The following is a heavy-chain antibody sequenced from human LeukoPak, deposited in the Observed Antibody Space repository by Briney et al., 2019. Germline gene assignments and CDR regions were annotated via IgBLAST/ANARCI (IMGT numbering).Heavy chain of an antibody. CDR2: IYYSGST. Sequence: PSETLSLTCAVYGGSFSGYYWSWIRQPPGKGLEWIGYIYYSGSTNYNPSLKSRVIISVDTSKNQFSLKLSSVTAADTAVYYCARGGPTYYFDYWGQGTLVTVSS. CDR3: ARGGPTYYFDY. CDR1: GGSFSGYY. V-gene: IGHV4-59*01. D-gene: IGHD3-16*01. J-gene: IGHJ4*02.